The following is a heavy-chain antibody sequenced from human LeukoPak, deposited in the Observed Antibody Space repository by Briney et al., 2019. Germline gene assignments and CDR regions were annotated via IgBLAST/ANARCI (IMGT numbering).Heavy chain of an antibody. CDR2: ISAYNGNT. V-gene: IGHV1-18*04. D-gene: IGHD3-22*01. Sequence: ASVKVSCKASGYTFTGYYMHWVRQAPGQGLEWMGWISAYNGNTNYAQKLQGRVTMTTDTSTSTAYMELRSLRSDDTAVYYCARVYYYDSSGIWGWLDPWGQGTLVTVSS. J-gene: IGHJ5*02. CDR1: GYTFTGYY. CDR3: ARVYYYDSSGIWGWLDP.